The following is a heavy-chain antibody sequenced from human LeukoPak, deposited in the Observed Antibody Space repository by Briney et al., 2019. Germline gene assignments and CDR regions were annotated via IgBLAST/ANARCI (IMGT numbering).Heavy chain of an antibody. CDR1: GFTFSSYA. V-gene: IGHV3-30-3*01. Sequence: GGSLRLSCAASGFTFSSYAMHWVRQAPGKGLEWVAVISYDGSNKYYADSVKGRFTISRDNSKNTLYLQMNSLRAEDTAVYYCARVGTTVVTQNIDYWGQGTLVTVSS. CDR3: ARVGTTVVTQNIDY. J-gene: IGHJ4*02. CDR2: ISYDGSNK. D-gene: IGHD4-23*01.